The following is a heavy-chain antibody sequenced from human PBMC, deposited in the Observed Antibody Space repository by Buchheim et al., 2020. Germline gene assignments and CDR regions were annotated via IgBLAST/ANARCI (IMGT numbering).Heavy chain of an antibody. CDR2: INHSGNT. CDR3: ARRRGTDYYDSSGYYYGSSEFRGVDC. J-gene: IGHJ4*02. CDR1: GGSLSGYY. Sequence: QVQLQQWGAGLLKPSETLSLTCAVYGGSLSGYYWSWIRQPPGRGLEWIGEINHSGNTKYNPSLKSRVTMSIDTSRTQFSLKLSSVTAADTAVYYCARRRGTDYYDSSGYYYGSSEFRGVDCWGQGAL. D-gene: IGHD3-22*01. V-gene: IGHV4-34*02.